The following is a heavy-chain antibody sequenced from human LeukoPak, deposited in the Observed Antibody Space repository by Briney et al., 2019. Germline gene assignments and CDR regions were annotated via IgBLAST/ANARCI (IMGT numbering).Heavy chain of an antibody. CDR1: GGTFSSYA. V-gene: IGHV1-69*06. CDR2: IIPIFGTA. D-gene: IGHD2-2*01. J-gene: IGHJ4*02. CDR3: ARDPHLYCSSTSCYFNDY. Sequence: GASVKVSCKASGGTFSSYAISWVRQAPGQGLEWMGGIIPIFGTANYAQKFQGRVTITADKSTSTAYMELSSLRSEDTAVYYCARDPHLYCSSTSCYFNDYWGQGTRVSVSS.